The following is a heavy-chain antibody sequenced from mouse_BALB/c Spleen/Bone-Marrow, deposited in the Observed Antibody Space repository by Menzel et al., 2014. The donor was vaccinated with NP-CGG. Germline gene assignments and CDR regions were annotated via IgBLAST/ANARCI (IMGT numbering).Heavy chain of an antibody. Sequence: VKLMESGPGLVAPSQSLSITCTVSGFSLTGYGVNWVRQPPGKGLEWLGMIWGDGSTDYNSVLKSRLSISKDNSKSQVFLKMNSLQTDDTARYYCAYSNYEGWFAYWGQGTLVTVSA. J-gene: IGHJ3*01. D-gene: IGHD2-5*01. V-gene: IGHV2-6-7*01. CDR1: GFSLTGYG. CDR2: IWGDGST. CDR3: AYSNYEGWFAY.